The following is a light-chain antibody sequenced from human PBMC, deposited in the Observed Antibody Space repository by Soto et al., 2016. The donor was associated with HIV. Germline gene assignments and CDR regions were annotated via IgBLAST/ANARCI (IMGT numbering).Light chain of an antibody. V-gene: IGLV3-1*01. CDR1: KLGEKY. CDR2: DDS. J-gene: IGLJ1*01. CDR3: QVWDSGGDLYV. Sequence: SYELIQAPSVSVSPGQTVSITCSGDKLGEKYACWYQQKSGQAPVLVVYDDSDRPSGIPERISGSNSGNTATLTINRVEAGDEADYYCQVWDSGGDLYVFGTGTEVTVL.